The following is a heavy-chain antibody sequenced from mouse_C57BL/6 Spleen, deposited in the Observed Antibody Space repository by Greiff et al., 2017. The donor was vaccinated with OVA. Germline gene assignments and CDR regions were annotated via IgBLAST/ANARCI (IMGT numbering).Heavy chain of an antibody. Sequence: VKLMESDAELVKPGASVKISCKASGYTFTDHTIHWMKQRPEQGLEWIGYIYPRDGSTKYNEKFKGKATLTADKSSSTAYMQLNSLTSEDSAVYFCARYQLCQGFAYWGQGTLVTVSA. CDR1: GYTFTDHT. J-gene: IGHJ3*01. CDR3: ARYQLCQGFAY. CDR2: IYPRDGST. V-gene: IGHV1-78*01. D-gene: IGHD1-1*02.